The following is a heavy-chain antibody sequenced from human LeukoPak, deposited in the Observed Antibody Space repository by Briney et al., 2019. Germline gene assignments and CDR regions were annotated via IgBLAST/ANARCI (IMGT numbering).Heavy chain of an antibody. CDR2: ISGTNIYT. CDR1: GFSFNDYY. Sequence: GGSLRLSCAASGFSFNDYYMGWVRQAPGKGLEWVSYISGTNIYTNYADSVKGRFSISRDNAKSSLNLQMNSLRAEDTAVYFCATVHGHYGSGSYYVGFWGQGTPVTVSS. J-gene: IGHJ4*02. V-gene: IGHV3-11*05. CDR3: ATVHGHYGSGSYYVGF. D-gene: IGHD3-10*01.